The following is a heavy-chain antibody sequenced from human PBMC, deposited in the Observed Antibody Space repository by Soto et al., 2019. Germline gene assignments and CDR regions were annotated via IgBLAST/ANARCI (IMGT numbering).Heavy chain of an antibody. CDR3: ARPPPKPYSSSWYKHFQH. CDR2: IYPGDTGT. D-gene: IGHD6-13*01. CDR1: GYSFTSYW. Sequence: GESLKISCKGSGYSFTSYWIGWVRQMPGKGLEWMGIIYPGDTGTKYSPSFQGQVTISTGKSMSTAYLQWSSLKASDTAMYYCARPPPKPYSSSWYKHFQHWGQGTLVTVAS. V-gene: IGHV5-51*01. J-gene: IGHJ1*01.